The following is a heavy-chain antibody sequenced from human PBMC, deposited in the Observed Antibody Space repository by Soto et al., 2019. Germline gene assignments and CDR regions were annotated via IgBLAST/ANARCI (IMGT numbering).Heavy chain of an antibody. V-gene: IGHV1-69*13. CDR2: IIPXXXRX. J-gene: IGHJ6*02. CDR1: GGTFSSYS. Sequence: SVQVSCKACGGTFSSYSINLVRQAPGQGIXWXXXIIPXXXRXXXXRKFQGRVTITADGSTNKVYMELSSVTSEDTAVYYGARDAYGRNVWGQGATLTVS. CDR3: ARDAYGRNV.